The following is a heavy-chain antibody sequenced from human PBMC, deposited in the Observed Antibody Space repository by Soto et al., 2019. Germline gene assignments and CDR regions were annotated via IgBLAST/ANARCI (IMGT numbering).Heavy chain of an antibody. CDR3: ARDGSRGYDMDV. D-gene: IGHD1-1*01. Sequence: EVQVVESGGGLIQPGGSLRLSCAGSGFTFSNYNMDWVRQAPGKGLEWISYISTTSRTIFYADSVKGRFTISRDNARNSLFLQMNSLRAEDTAVYYCARDGSRGYDMDVWGQGTTVIVSS. V-gene: IGHV3-48*01. J-gene: IGHJ6*02. CDR1: GFTFSNYN. CDR2: ISTTSRTI.